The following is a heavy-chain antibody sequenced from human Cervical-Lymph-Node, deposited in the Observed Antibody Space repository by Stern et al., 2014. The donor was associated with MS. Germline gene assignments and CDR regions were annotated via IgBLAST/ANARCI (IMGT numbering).Heavy chain of an antibody. V-gene: IGHV3-30*18. D-gene: IGHD2/OR15-2a*01. Sequence: VQLVESGGGVVQPGRSLRLSCRASGFTFRNHGMHWVRPTPGKGLEWVAQISYNATNKFYADSVKGRFTISRDNSKNTLYLQMNGLTSGDTAVYYCAKLSQLSHPFDYWGRGALVSVSS. CDR2: ISYNATNK. J-gene: IGHJ4*02. CDR3: AKLSQLSHPFDY. CDR1: GFTFRNHG.